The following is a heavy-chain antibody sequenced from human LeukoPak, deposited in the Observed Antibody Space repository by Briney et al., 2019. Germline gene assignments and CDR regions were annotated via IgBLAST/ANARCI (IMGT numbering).Heavy chain of an antibody. Sequence: PGGSLRLSCAASRFTVSSNCMSWVRQAPGKGLEWVSLIYSGGSTYYADSVKGRFTISRDNSKNTLYLQMNSLRAEDTAVYYCAANLEMATTNLYYMDVWGKGTTVTVSS. D-gene: IGHD5-24*01. CDR2: IYSGGST. CDR3: AANLEMATTNLYYMDV. CDR1: RFTVSSNC. V-gene: IGHV3-53*01. J-gene: IGHJ6*03.